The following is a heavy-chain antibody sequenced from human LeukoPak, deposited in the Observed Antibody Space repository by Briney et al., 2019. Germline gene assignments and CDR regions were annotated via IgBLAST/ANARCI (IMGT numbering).Heavy chain of an antibody. CDR2: IYYTGST. V-gene: IGHV4-59*01. CDR3: ARSFNGRGDAFDI. CDR1: GGSIGSYY. Sequence: PSETLSLTCTVSGGSIGSYYWSWIRQPPGKGLEWIGYIYYTGSTDYNPSLKSRATISVDTSKNQFSLKLRSVTAADTAVYYCARSFNGRGDAFDIWGQGKMVTVSS. D-gene: IGHD2-8*01. J-gene: IGHJ3*02.